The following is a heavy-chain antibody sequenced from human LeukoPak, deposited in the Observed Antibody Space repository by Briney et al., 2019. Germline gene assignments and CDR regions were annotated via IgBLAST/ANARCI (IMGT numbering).Heavy chain of an antibody. CDR1: GFTFSSYL. CDR2: IKQDGSEK. Sequence: GGSLRLSCAASGFTFSSYLMSWVRQAPGKGLEWVANIKQDGSEKYYVDSVKGRFTISRDNAKNSLYLQMNSLRAEDTAVYYCARGIFTWGQGTLVTVSS. CDR3: ARGIFT. J-gene: IGHJ5*02. V-gene: IGHV3-7*01.